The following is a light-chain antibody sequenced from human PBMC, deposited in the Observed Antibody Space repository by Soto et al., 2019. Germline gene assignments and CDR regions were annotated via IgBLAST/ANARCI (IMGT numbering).Light chain of an antibody. CDR2: GAS. V-gene: IGKV3-20*01. CDR1: QSVSSNF. CDR3: HQYGISPPVT. Sequence: EFVLTQSPATLSLSPVERATLSCRSSQSVSSNFLAWYQEKPGQAPRLLIYGASSRATGIPDRFSGSGSGTDFTLTINRLEPEDFAVYYCHQYGISPPVTFGQGTRLEIK. J-gene: IGKJ5*01.